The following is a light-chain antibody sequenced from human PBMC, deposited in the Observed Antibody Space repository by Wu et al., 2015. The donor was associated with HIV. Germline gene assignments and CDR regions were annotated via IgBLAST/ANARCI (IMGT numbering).Light chain of an antibody. Sequence: EILLTQSPATLSLSPGERVTLSCRASETVGLSLAWYQQRPGQAPGLLIYDTSDRAPDVPPRFTGGGSGTDFTLIINGLQPEDFAIYYCQQRTTWPLTFGG. V-gene: IGKV3-11*01. CDR1: ETVGLS. CDR3: QQRTTWPLT. CDR2: DTS. J-gene: IGKJ4*01.